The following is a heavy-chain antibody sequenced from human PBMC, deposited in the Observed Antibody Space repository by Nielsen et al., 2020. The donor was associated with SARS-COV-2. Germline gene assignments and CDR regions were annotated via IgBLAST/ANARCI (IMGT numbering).Heavy chain of an antibody. CDR2: INPYSGGT. CDR1: GYTFTGYY. Sequence: ASVKVSCKASGYTFTGYYMHWVRQAPGQGLEWMGRINPYSGGTNYAQKFQGTVTMTRDASISTVYMELTSDDTAVYYCARARATIFGLVMSYGMDVWGQGTTVAVS. CDR3: ARARATIFGLVMSYGMDV. J-gene: IGHJ6*02. D-gene: IGHD3/OR15-3a*01. V-gene: IGHV1-2*06.